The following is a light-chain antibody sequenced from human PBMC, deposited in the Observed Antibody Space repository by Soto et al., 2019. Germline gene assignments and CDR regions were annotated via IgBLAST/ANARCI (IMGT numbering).Light chain of an antibody. CDR3: SSYAGNDEV. V-gene: IGLV2-23*02. CDR1: GSGIGSYNL. CDR2: EVG. Sequence: QSALTQPASVSGSPGQSITISCTGPGSGIGSYNLVSWYQQQPGKAPKLLIYEVGVRPSGVSNRFFGSKSGNTASLTISGLQDEDEGIYYCSSYAGNDEVFGTGTKLTVL. J-gene: IGLJ1*01.